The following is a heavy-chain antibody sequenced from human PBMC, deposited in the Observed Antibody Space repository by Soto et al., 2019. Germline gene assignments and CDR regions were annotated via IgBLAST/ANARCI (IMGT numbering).Heavy chain of an antibody. CDR1: GGSISSGDYY. CDR2: IYYSGST. J-gene: IGHJ4*02. Sequence: QVQLQESGPGLVKPSQTLSLTCTVSGGSISSGDYYWSWIRQPPGKGLEWFGYIYYSGSTYYNPSLKSRVTMSVDTSKNQFSLKLSSVTAADTAVYYCAREGADNWGSLNYFDYWGQGTLVTVSS. V-gene: IGHV4-30-4*01. CDR3: AREGADNWGSLNYFDY. D-gene: IGHD7-27*01.